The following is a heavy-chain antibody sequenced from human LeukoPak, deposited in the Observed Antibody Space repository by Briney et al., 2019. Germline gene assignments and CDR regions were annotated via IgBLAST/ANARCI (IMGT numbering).Heavy chain of an antibody. J-gene: IGHJ4*02. CDR3: ARGPTITGDLDY. V-gene: IGHV4-34*01. CDR1: GGSFSGYY. CDR2: INHSGST. D-gene: IGHD7-27*01. Sequence: SETLSLTCAVYGGSFSGYYWSWIRQPPGKGLEWIGEINHSGSTNYNPSLKSRVTISVDTSKNQFSLKQSSVTAADTAVYYCARGPTITGDLDYWGQGTLVTVSS.